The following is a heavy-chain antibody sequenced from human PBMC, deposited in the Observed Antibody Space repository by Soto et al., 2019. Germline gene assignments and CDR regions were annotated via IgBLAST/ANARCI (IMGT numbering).Heavy chain of an antibody. Sequence: GGSLRLSCAASGFTFSSYAMHWVRQAPGKGLEWVAVISYDGSNKYYADSVKGRFTISRDNSKNTLYLQMNSLRAEDTAVYYCARDLGHSSSGNFDYWGQGTLVTSPQ. J-gene: IGHJ4*02. CDR1: GFTFSSYA. V-gene: IGHV3-30-3*01. D-gene: IGHD6-13*01. CDR3: ARDLGHSSSGNFDY. CDR2: ISYDGSNK.